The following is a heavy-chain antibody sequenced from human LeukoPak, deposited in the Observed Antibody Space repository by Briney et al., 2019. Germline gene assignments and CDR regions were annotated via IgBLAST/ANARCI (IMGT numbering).Heavy chain of an antibody. CDR3: ARSNYYGSGSYFYYYYYMDV. J-gene: IGHJ6*03. Sequence: ASVKVSCKASGYTFTGYYMHWVRQAPGQGLEWMGWINPNSGGTNYAQKFQGRVTMTRDTSISTAYMELSRLRSDDTAVYYCARSNYYGSGSYFYYYYYMDVWGKGTTVTISS. V-gene: IGHV1-2*02. CDR1: GYTFTGYY. D-gene: IGHD3-10*01. CDR2: INPNSGGT.